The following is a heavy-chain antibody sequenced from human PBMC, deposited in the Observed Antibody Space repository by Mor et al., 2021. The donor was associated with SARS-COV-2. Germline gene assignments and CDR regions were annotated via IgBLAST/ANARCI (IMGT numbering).Heavy chain of an antibody. Sequence: VRQMPGKGLEWMGLIYPGDSETRYSPSFQGQVTISADKSISTAYLQWSSLKASDTAMYFCARWRVGHPEYFFDYWGQGTLVTVSS. D-gene: IGHD1-26*01. CDR2: IYPGDSET. CDR3: ARWRVGHPEYFFDY. J-gene: IGHJ4*02. V-gene: IGHV5-51*01.